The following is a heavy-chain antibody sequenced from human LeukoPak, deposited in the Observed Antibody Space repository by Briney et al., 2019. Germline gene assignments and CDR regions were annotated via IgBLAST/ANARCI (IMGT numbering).Heavy chain of an antibody. Sequence: KPSETLSRTCTVSGGSISGYYWSWIRQPPGKGPEWIGYIYYSESTNYNPSLKSRVTISVDTSKNQFSLKMNSVTAADTAVYYCARLASSGWSHCDYWGQGTLVTVSS. CDR3: ARLASSGWSHCDY. CDR2: IYYSEST. V-gene: IGHV4-59*08. J-gene: IGHJ4*02. CDR1: GGSISGYY. D-gene: IGHD6-19*01.